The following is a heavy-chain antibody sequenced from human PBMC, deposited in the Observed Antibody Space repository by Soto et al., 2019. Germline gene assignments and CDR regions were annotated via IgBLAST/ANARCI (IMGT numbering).Heavy chain of an antibody. Sequence: GGSLRLSCAASGFTFSSYGMHWVRQAPGKGLEWVAVISYDGSNKYYADSVKGRFTISRDNSKNTLYLQMNSLRAEDTAVYYCAKDRIRDGSGSSPDYWGQGTLVTVSS. V-gene: IGHV3-30*18. CDR2: ISYDGSNK. D-gene: IGHD3-10*01. CDR3: AKDRIRDGSGSSPDY. CDR1: GFTFSSYG. J-gene: IGHJ4*02.